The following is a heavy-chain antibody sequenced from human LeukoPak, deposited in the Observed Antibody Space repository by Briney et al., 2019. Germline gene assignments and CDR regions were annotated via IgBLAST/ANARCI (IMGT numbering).Heavy chain of an antibody. CDR3: ARTSSSWYFWFDP. V-gene: IGHV1-69*02. D-gene: IGHD6-13*01. J-gene: IGHJ5*02. Sequence: GASVKVSCKASGGTFSSYTISWVRQAPGQGLEWMGRIIPILGIANYAQKFQGRVTITADKSTSTAYMELSSLRSEDTAVYYCARTSSSWYFWFDPWGQGTLVTASS. CDR1: GGTFSSYT. CDR2: IIPILGIA.